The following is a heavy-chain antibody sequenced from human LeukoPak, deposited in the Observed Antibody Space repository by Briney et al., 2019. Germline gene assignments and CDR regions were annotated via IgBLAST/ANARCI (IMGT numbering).Heavy chain of an antibody. CDR2: IYYSGIT. CDR1: GGSISSYY. Sequence: SETLSLTCTVSGGSISSYYWSWIRQPPGKGLEWIGYIYYSGITNYNPSLKSRITISVDTSKNQFSLKLSSVTAADTAVYYCARRMTTSYYDSSGFFLFDYWGQGTLVTVSS. D-gene: IGHD3-22*01. V-gene: IGHV4-59*08. J-gene: IGHJ4*02. CDR3: ARRMTTSYYDSSGFFLFDY.